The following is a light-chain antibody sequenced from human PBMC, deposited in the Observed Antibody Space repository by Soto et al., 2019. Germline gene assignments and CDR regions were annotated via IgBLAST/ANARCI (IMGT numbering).Light chain of an antibody. CDR1: QSVSSN. CDR2: AAS. CDR3: QQYNDWPWT. V-gene: IGKV3-15*01. Sequence: EIVMTQSPATLSVSPGERVTLSCRASQSVSSNLAWYQQKPGLAPRLLFYAASTRATGIPARFSGSGSGTEFTVTISSLQSEDFPVYYCQQYNDWPWTLGQGTKVEIK. J-gene: IGKJ1*01.